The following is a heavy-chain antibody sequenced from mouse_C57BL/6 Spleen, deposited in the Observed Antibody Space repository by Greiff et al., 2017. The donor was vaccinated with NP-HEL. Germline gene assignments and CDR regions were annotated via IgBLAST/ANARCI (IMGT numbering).Heavy chain of an antibody. CDR3: ASGGDGYSSWFAY. CDR1: GYAFTNYL. V-gene: IGHV1-54*01. Sequence: VQLQQSGAELVRPGTSVKVSCKASGYAFTNYLIEWVKQRPGQGLEWIGVINPGSGGTKYNEKFKGKATLTADKSSSTAYMQLSSLTSEDSAVYFCASGGDGYSSWFAYWGQGTLVTVSA. J-gene: IGHJ3*01. D-gene: IGHD2-3*01. CDR2: INPGSGGT.